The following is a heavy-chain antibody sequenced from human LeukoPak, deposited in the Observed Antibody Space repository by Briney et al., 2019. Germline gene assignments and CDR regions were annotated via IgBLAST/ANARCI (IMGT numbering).Heavy chain of an antibody. D-gene: IGHD1-26*01. CDR3: ARRPSIQWERSGSDAFDI. V-gene: IGHV4-39*01. CDR2: IYYSGST. CDR1: GGSISSSSYY. Sequence: SETLSLTCTVPGGSISSSSYYWGWIRQPPGKGLEWIGSIYYSGSTYYDPSLKSRVTISVDTSKNQFSLKLSSVTAADTAVYYCARRPSIQWERSGSDAFDIWGQGTMVTVSS. J-gene: IGHJ3*02.